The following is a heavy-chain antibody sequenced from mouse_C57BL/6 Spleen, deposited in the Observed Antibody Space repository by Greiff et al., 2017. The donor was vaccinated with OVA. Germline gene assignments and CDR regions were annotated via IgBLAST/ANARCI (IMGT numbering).Heavy chain of an antibody. V-gene: IGHV10-1*01. CDR2: IRSKSNNYAT. CDR1: GFSFNTYA. CDR3: VRGHYYGSSYDAMDY. Sequence: EVKLMESGGGLVQPKGSLKLSCAASGFSFNTYAMNWVRQAPGKGLEWVARIRSKSNNYATYYADSVKDRFTISRDDSESMLYLQMNNLKTEDTAMYYCVRGHYYGSSYDAMDYWGQGTSVTVSS. J-gene: IGHJ4*01. D-gene: IGHD1-1*01.